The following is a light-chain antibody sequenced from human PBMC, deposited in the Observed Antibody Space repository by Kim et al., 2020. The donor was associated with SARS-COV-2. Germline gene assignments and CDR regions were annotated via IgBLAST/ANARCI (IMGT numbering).Light chain of an antibody. J-gene: IGLJ3*02. CDR3: QAWDSSSDHSNWV. CDR1: NIGSKS. CDR2: YDS. Sequence: SYELTQPPSVSVAPGKTARITCGGNNIGSKSVHWYQQKPGQAPVLVIYYDSDRPSGIPERFSGSNSGNTATLTISRVEAGDEADYYCQAWDSSSDHSNWV. V-gene: IGLV3-21*04.